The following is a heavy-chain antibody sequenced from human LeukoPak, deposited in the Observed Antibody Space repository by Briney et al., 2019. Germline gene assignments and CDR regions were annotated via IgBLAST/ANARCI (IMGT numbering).Heavy chain of an antibody. CDR1: GFTFSTYA. Sequence: GGSLRLSCTASGFTFSTYATHWVRQAPGKGLEYVSGISGNGRSTFYGSSVKGRFTVSRDNSKDTLYLQMGSLRAEDTAVYYCAKDSKAFRVVPAPFDPWGQGTLVTVSS. D-gene: IGHD2-2*01. CDR3: AKDSKAFRVVPAPFDP. V-gene: IGHV3-64*01. J-gene: IGHJ5*02. CDR2: ISGNGRST.